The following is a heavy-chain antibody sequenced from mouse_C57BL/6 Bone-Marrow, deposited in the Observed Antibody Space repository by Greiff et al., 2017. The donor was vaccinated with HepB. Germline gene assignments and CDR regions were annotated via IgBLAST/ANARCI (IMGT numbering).Heavy chain of an antibody. CDR1: GFSLTSYA. CDR3: ARNSMGTGPYYAMDY. V-gene: IGHV2-9-1*01. J-gene: IGHJ4*01. D-gene: IGHD4-1*01. CDR2: IWTGGGT. Sequence: QVQLQQSGPGLVAPSQSLSITCTVSGFSLTSYAISWVRHPPGKGLEWLGVIWTGGGTNYNSALKSRLSISKDNSKSQVFLKMNSLQTDDTARYYCARNSMGTGPYYAMDYWGQGTSVTVSS.